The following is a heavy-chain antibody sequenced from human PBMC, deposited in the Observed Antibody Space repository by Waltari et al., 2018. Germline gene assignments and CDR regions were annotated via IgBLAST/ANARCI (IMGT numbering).Heavy chain of an antibody. J-gene: IGHJ1*01. CDR1: GFTFSSYS. Sequence: EVQLVESGGGLVQPGGSLRLSCAASGFTFSSYSMNWVRQAPGEGLTWVAYMWGSMSSREYADSVKGRFTISRDNAKNAVYRQMNRLGAEDTAVYYCARVRSTSCYGWGEGTLVTVSS. D-gene: IGHD2-2*01. V-gene: IGHV3-48*01. CDR3: ARVRSTSCYG. CDR2: MWGSMSSR.